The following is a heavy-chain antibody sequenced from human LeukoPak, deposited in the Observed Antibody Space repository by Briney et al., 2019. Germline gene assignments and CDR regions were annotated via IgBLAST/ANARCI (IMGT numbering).Heavy chain of an antibody. V-gene: IGHV1-18*01. CDR2: ISAYNGNT. Sequence: GASVKVSCKASGYSFTTFGITWVRQAPGQGLERMGWISAYNGNTDYAQKLQGRVTMTTDTSTSTAYMELRSLRSDDTAIYYCARGIDSGSPPLGTFEIWGQGTMVTVSS. J-gene: IGHJ3*02. CDR1: GYSFTTFG. D-gene: IGHD1-26*01. CDR3: ARGIDSGSPPLGTFEI.